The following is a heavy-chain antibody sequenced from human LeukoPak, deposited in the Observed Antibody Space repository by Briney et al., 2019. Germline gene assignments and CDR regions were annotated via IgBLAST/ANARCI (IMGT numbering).Heavy chain of an antibody. CDR2: INHSGST. Sequence: PSETLSLTCAGYGWSFSGYYWSWIRQPPGKGLEWIGEINHSGSTNYNPSLKSRVTISVDTSKNQFSLKLSSVTAADTAVYYCARGPYDFWSGYCCFDYWGQGTLVAVSS. J-gene: IGHJ4*02. CDR3: ARGPYDFWSGYCCFDY. CDR1: GWSFSGYY. V-gene: IGHV4-34*01. D-gene: IGHD3-3*01.